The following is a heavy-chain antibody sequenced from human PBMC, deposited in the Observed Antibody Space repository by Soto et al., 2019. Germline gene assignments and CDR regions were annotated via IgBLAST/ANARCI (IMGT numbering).Heavy chain of an antibody. Sequence: SETLSLTCTVSGASISSYYWSWIRQPPGKGLEWIGYIYYSGSTNYNPSLKSRVTISVDTSKNQFSLKLSSVTAADTAVYYCARDRYFDWLTFDYWGQGTLVTVS. V-gene: IGHV4-59*01. CDR2: IYYSGST. J-gene: IGHJ4*02. CDR1: GASISSYY. D-gene: IGHD3-9*01. CDR3: ARDRYFDWLTFDY.